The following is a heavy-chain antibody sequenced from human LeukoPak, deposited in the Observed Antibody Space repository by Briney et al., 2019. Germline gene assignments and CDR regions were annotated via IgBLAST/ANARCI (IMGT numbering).Heavy chain of an antibody. CDR1: GFTFSNYW. V-gene: IGHV3-74*01. CDR3: ARESTAIEKFGLDI. CDR2: IKSDGSNT. Sequence: GGSLRLSCAASGFTFSNYWMYWVRQAPGKGLVWVSRIKSDGSNTAYADSVKGRFTISRDNARNTLYLQMNSLRVEDTAVYCCARESTAIEKFGLDIWGQGTMVTVS. J-gene: IGHJ3*02. D-gene: IGHD3-10*01.